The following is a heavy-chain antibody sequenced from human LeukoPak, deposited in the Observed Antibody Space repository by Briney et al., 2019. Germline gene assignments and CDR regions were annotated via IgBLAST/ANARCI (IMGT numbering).Heavy chain of an antibody. CDR1: GFTVSRNY. Sequence: GGSLRLSCAASGFTVSRNYMSWVRQAPGKGLEWVSVFYSGDNTYYADSVKGRFTISRDNSKNTLYLQMSSLRVEDTAVYYCARDLGPDAFDIWGQGTMVTVSS. CDR3: ARDLGPDAFDI. V-gene: IGHV3-66*01. J-gene: IGHJ3*02. CDR2: FYSGDNT.